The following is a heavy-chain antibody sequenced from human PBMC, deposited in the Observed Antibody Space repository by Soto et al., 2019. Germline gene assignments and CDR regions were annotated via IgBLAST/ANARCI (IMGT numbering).Heavy chain of an antibody. V-gene: IGHV1-69*04. CDR1: GYTFTSYG. CDR3: ARERRCDYDSSLPPLCYGMDV. Sequence: GASVKLSCKASGYTFTSYGISWVRQAPGQGLEWMGRIIPILGIANYAQKFQGRVTITADKSTSTAYMELSSLRSEDTAVYYCARERRCDYDSSLPPLCYGMDVWGQGTTVTVSS. D-gene: IGHD3-22*01. CDR2: IIPILGIA. J-gene: IGHJ6*02.